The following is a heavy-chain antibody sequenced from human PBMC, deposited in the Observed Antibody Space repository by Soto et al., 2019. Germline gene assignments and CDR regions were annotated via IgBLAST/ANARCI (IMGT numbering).Heavy chain of an antibody. V-gene: IGHV3-7*05. J-gene: IGHJ6*02. Sequence: GXSLRLSCAASRFTFSTYWLTWFRQAPVKGLEWVANIKEDGSEKYYVDSVKGRFTISRDNAKNSLYLQINSLRAEDTAVYYCARDSSLFGMDVWGQGTTVTVSS. CDR1: RFTFSTYW. CDR3: ARDSSLFGMDV. CDR2: IKEDGSEK.